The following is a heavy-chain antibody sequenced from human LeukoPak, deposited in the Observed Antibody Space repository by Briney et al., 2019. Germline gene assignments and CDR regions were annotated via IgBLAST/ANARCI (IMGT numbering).Heavy chain of an antibody. Sequence: SETPSPTRTVSGGSNSSYYWSWIPQPPGEGLEWIGYIYYSGSTNYNPSLKSRVTISVDTSKNQFSLKLSSVTAADTAVYYCAGADGYNADYWGQGTLVTVSS. CDR1: GGSNSSYY. V-gene: IGHV4-59*01. CDR2: IYYSGST. J-gene: IGHJ4*02. CDR3: AGADGYNADY. D-gene: IGHD5-24*01.